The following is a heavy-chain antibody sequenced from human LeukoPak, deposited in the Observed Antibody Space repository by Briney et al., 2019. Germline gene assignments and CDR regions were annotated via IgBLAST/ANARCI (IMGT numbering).Heavy chain of an antibody. D-gene: IGHD3-16*01. CDR3: ARDGGLDY. CDR1: GYSFTDYY. J-gene: IGHJ4*02. V-gene: IGHV1-2*02. CDR2: INANSGDT. Sequence: ASVKVSCKASGYSFTDYYMHWLRQAPGQGLEWMGWINANSGDTNSARKFQGRVTMTRDTSISTAYMEVSSLRSDDTAVYYCARDGGLDYWGQGTLITVSS.